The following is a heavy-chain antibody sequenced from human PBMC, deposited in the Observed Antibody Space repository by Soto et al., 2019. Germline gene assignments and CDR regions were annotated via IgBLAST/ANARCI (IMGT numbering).Heavy chain of an antibody. J-gene: IGHJ4*02. D-gene: IGHD6-19*01. CDR1: GFTFSTYA. V-gene: IGHV3-23*01. CDR2: ISGSGGTT. CDR3: AKDIISSGWYSFDY. Sequence: GGSLRLSCAASGFTFSTYAMGWVRQAPGKGLEWVSAISGSGGTTYYTDSVKGRFTISRDNSKNTLYLQMNSLRVEDTAVYHCAKDIISSGWYSFDYWGQGTLVTVSS.